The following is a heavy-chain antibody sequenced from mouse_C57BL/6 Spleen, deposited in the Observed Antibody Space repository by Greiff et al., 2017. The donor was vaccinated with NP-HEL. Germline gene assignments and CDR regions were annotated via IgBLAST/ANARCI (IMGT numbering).Heavy chain of an antibody. V-gene: IGHV10-1*01. D-gene: IGHD3-1*01. CDR1: GFSFNTYA. Sequence: EVMLVESGGGLVQPKGSLKLSCAASGFSFNTYAMNWVRQAPGKGLEWVARIRSKSNNYATYYDDSVKDRFTISRDDSESMLYLQMNNLKTEYTAIYYCLRMGGYGDYWGQGTTLTVSS. CDR2: IRSKSNNYAT. CDR3: LRMGGYGDY. J-gene: IGHJ2*01.